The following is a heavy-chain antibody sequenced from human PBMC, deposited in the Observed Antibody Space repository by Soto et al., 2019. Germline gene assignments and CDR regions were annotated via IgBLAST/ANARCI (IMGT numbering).Heavy chain of an antibody. CDR3: ARGSGMVRTPGAFDI. V-gene: IGHV3-30-3*01. D-gene: IGHD3-10*01. CDR2: ISYDGSNK. J-gene: IGHJ3*02. Sequence: GGSLRLSCAASGFTFSSYAMHWVRQAPGKGLEWVAVISYDGSNKYYADSVKGRFTISRDNSKNTLYLQMNSLRAEDTAVYYCARGSGMVRTPGAFDIWGQGTMVTVSS. CDR1: GFTFSSYA.